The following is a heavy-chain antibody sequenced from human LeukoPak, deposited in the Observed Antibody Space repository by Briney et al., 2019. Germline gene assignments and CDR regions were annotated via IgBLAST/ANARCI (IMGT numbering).Heavy chain of an antibody. D-gene: IGHD6-13*01. CDR2: ISGSGGST. CDR3: ARSKGVYY. J-gene: IGHJ4*02. V-gene: IGHV3-23*01. Sequence: GGSLRLSCAASGFTFSSYAMSWVRQAPGKGLEWVSAISGSGGSTYYADSVKGRFTISRDNAKNSLYLQMNSLRADDTAVYYCARSKGVYYWGQGTLVTVSS. CDR1: GFTFSSYA.